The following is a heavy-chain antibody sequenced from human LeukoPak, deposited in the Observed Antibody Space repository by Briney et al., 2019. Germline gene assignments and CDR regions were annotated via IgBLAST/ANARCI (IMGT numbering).Heavy chain of an antibody. Sequence: PSETLSLTCTVSGGSISSYYWSWIRQPPGKGLEWIGYIYYSGSTNYNPSLKSRVTISVDTSKNQFSLKLSSVTAADTAVYYCARTPRLYYDILTGTWYFDYWGQGTLVTVSS. CDR3: ARTPRLYYDILTGTWYFDY. CDR2: IYYSGST. CDR1: GGSISSYY. V-gene: IGHV4-59*08. D-gene: IGHD3-9*01. J-gene: IGHJ4*02.